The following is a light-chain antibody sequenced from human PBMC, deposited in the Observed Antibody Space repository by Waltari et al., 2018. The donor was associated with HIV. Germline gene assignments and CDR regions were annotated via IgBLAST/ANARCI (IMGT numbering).Light chain of an antibody. CDR3: QQYGSSPPYS. CDR2: GAS. V-gene: IGKV3-20*01. Sequence: EIVLTQSPGTLSLSPGERATLSCRASQSVSSSYLAWYQQKPGQAPRLLIYGASSRATGIPDSFSGSCSGTDFTLTISRLEPEDFAVYYCQQYGSSPPYSFGQGTKLEIK. CDR1: QSVSSSY. J-gene: IGKJ2*03.